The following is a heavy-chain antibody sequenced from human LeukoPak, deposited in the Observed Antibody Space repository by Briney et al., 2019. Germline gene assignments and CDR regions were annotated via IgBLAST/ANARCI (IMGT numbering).Heavy chain of an antibody. J-gene: IGHJ5*02. CDR2: IYYSGST. D-gene: IGHD3-16*01. CDR1: GGSISSYY. CDR3: ARTRLHRWFDP. V-gene: IGHV4-59*12. Sequence: SETLSLTCTVSGGSISSYYWSWIRQPPGKGLEWIGYIYYSGSTNYNPSLKSRVTISVDTSKNQFSLKLSSVTAADTAVYYCARTRLHRWFDPWGQGTLVTVSS.